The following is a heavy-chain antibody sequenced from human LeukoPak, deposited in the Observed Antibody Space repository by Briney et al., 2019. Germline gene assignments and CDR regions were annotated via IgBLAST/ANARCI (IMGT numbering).Heavy chain of an antibody. V-gene: IGHV3-48*03. CDR1: GFTFSSYE. J-gene: IGHJ5*02. CDR3: ARGMVRGVIFWFDP. CDR2: ISSSGSTM. Sequence: GGSLRLSCAASGFTFSSYEMNWVRQAPGKGLEWVSYISSSGSTMYYADSVKGRFTISRDNAKNSLYLQMNSLRAEDTAVYYCARGMVRGVIFWFDPWGQGTLVTVSS. D-gene: IGHD3-10*01.